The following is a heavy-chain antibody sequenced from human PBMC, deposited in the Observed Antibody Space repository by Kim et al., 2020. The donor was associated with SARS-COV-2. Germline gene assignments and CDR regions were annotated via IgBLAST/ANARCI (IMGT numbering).Heavy chain of an antibody. V-gene: IGHV3-43*02. Sequence: GGSLRLSCAVSGFTFDDYAMHWVRQAPGKGLEWVSLISEGGTKTFYAESVKGRFTISRDLSRKSLYLQMNSLGREDTALYFCAKGDRRDGYHLFDYWGQG. CDR3: AKGDRRDGYHLFDY. CDR2: ISEGGTKT. J-gene: IGHJ4*02. D-gene: IGHD5-18*01. CDR1: GFTFDDYA.